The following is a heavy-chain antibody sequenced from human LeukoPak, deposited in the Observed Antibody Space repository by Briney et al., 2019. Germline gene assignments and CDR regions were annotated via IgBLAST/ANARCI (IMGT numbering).Heavy chain of an antibody. V-gene: IGHV3-21*01. D-gene: IGHD5-24*01. CDR2: ISSSSSYI. J-gene: IGHJ4*02. CDR1: GFTFSSYS. Sequence: GGSLRLSCAASGFTFSSYSINWVRQAPGKGLEWVSSISSSSSYIYYADSVKGRFTISRDNAKNSLYLQMNSLRAEDTAVYYCARTGVATIRGFDYWGQGTLVTVSS. CDR3: ARTGVATIRGFDY.